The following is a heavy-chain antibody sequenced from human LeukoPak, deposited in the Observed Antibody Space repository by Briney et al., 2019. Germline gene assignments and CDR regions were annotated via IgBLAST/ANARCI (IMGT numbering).Heavy chain of an antibody. J-gene: IGHJ6*03. V-gene: IGHV4-34*01. Sequence: SETLSLTCAVSGGSFSDYNWTWIRQPPGKGLEWIGEINHSGSTNYNPSLTSRVTISVDTSKNQFSLKLSSVTAADTAVYYCARGRRSSYYYYYYMDVWGKGTTVTVSS. D-gene: IGHD4-17*01. CDR2: INHSGST. CDR1: GGSFSDYN. CDR3: ARGRRSSYYYYYYMDV.